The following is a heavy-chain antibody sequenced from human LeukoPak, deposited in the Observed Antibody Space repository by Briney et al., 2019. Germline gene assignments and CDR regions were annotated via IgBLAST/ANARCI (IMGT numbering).Heavy chain of an antibody. CDR3: AGSYSGWSYYYYYRMDV. V-gene: IGHV1-18*01. D-gene: IGHD6-19*01. Sequence: ASVKVSCKASGYTFTSYGISWVRQAPGQGLEWMGWISAYNGNTNYAQKLQGRVTMTTDTSTSTAYMELRSLRSDDTAVYYCAGSYSGWSYYYYYRMDVWGQGTTVTVSS. J-gene: IGHJ6*02. CDR1: GYTFTSYG. CDR2: ISAYNGNT.